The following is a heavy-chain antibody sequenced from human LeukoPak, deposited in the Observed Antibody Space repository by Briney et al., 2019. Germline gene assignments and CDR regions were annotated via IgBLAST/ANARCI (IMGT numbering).Heavy chain of an antibody. D-gene: IGHD6-13*01. CDR3: ARDPGSSYSSSWYDYYYMDV. Sequence: ASETLSLTCTVSGGSISSGSYYWSWIRQPAGKGLEWIGRIYTSGSTNYNPSLKSRVTISVDTSKNQFSLKLSSVTAADTAVYYCARDPGSSYSSSWYDYYYMDVWGKGTTVTISS. J-gene: IGHJ6*03. V-gene: IGHV4-61*02. CDR2: IYTSGST. CDR1: GGSISSGSYY.